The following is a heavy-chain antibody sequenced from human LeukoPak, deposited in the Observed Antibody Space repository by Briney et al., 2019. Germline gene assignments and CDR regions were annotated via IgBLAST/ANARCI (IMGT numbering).Heavy chain of an antibody. CDR2: IRYDGSNK. CDR3: AKVEFASEGYFDY. V-gene: IGHV3-30*02. D-gene: IGHD1-1*01. J-gene: IGHJ4*02. CDR1: GFTFSSYG. Sequence: GGSLRLSCAASGFTFSSYGMHWVRQAPGKGLEWVAFIRYDGSNKYYADSVKGRFTISRDNSKNTLYLQMSSLRAEDTAVYYCAKVEFASEGYFDYWGQGTLVTVSS.